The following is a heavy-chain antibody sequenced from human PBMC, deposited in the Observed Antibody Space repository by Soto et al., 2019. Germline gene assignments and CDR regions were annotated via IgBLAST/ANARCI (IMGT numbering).Heavy chain of an antibody. CDR2: IVPSLDTT. Sequence: QVHLVQSGTEVKKPGSSVKVSCKASGGTFSSSGFSWGRQAPGQGLEWMGMIVPSLDTTNYAQKFQARVTITAAEVTSTAYMELRSLGTEDTAVYYCARGPQPRYTADPYSVDVWGQGTRVIVSS. D-gene: IGHD3-16*02. CDR1: GGTFSSSG. J-gene: IGHJ6*02. CDR3: ARGPQPRYTADPYSVDV. V-gene: IGHV1-69*11.